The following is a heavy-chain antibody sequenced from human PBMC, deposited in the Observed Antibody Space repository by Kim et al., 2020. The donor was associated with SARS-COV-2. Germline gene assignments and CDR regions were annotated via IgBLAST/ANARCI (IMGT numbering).Heavy chain of an antibody. CDR2: ISYDGSNK. J-gene: IGHJ6*02. Sequence: GGSLRLSCAASGFTFSSYAMHWVRQAPGKGLEWVAVISYDGSNKYYADSVKGRFTISRDNSKNTLYLQMNSLRAEDTAVYYCARDLRYYAILTGYLHELRNPRYYYSDMDVWGQGTTVTVSS. D-gene: IGHD3-9*01. CDR3: ARDLRYYAILTGYLHELRNPRYYYSDMDV. V-gene: IGHV3-30-3*01. CDR1: GFTFSSYA.